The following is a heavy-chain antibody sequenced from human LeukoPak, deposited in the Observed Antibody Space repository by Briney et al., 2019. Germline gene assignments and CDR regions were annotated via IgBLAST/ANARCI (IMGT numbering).Heavy chain of an antibody. CDR2: ISYDGSNK. J-gene: IGHJ4*02. Sequence: GGSLRLSCAASGFTFSSYAMHWVRQAPGKGLEWVAVISYDGSNKYYADSVKGRFTISRDNSKNTLYLQMNSLRAEDTAVYYCARGTPRFIVVVVAATRPFDYWGQGTLVTVSS. D-gene: IGHD2-15*01. V-gene: IGHV3-30-3*01. CDR1: GFTFSSYA. CDR3: ARGTPRFIVVVVAATRPFDY.